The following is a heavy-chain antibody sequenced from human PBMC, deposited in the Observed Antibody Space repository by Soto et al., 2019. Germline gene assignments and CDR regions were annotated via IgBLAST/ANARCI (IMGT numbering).Heavy chain of an antibody. Sequence: PGESLKISCKGSGDTFTNSWIGWVRQMPGKGLEWMGIIYPGDSDTRYSPSFQGQVTISADKSTSTAYLQWSSLKASDTAMYYCARHATYYDILSGYYFDYWGQGTLVTVSS. J-gene: IGHJ4*02. D-gene: IGHD3-9*01. CDR3: ARHATYYDILSGYYFDY. CDR1: GDTFTNSW. V-gene: IGHV5-51*01. CDR2: IYPGDSDT.